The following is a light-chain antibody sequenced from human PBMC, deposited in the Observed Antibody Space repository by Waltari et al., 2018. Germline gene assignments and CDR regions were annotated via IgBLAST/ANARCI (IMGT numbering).Light chain of an antibody. Sequence: SYELTQPPSLSVFPGQKARISCSGDAFTKQYGFWYQQRPGQAPVLVIYKDSERPSGTPERFSGSRSGTTVTLTISGVQAEDEGDYYCLSADSTSTYGVFGGGTKVTVL. CDR2: KDS. CDR1: AFTKQY. CDR3: LSADSTSTYGV. J-gene: IGLJ3*02. V-gene: IGLV3-25*03.